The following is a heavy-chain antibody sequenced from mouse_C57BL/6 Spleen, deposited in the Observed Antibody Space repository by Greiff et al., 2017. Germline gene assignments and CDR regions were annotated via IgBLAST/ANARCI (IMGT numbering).Heavy chain of an antibody. CDR1: GYTFTDYY. Sequence: QVQLQQSGAELVRPGASVKLSCKASGYTFTDYYINWVKQRPGQGLEWIARIYPGSGNTYYNEKFKGKATLTAEKSSSTAYMQLSSLTSEDSAVYFCARRGGNYEFDYWGQGTTLTVSS. CDR3: ARRGGNYEFDY. CDR2: IYPGSGNT. J-gene: IGHJ2*01. D-gene: IGHD2-1*01. V-gene: IGHV1-76*01.